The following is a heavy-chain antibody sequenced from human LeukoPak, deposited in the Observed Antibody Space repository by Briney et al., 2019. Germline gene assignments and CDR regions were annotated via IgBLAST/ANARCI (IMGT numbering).Heavy chain of an antibody. D-gene: IGHD2-8*01. Sequence: PGGSLRLSCAASGSTFSSYGMSWVRQAPGKGLEWVSGMSGSGGNTYYADSVKGRFTISRDNSKNTLYLQMNSLRAEDTAVYYCAKTFQWYYMDVWGKGTTVTISS. V-gene: IGHV3-23*01. J-gene: IGHJ6*03. CDR1: GSTFSSYG. CDR2: MSGSGGNT. CDR3: AKTFQWYYMDV.